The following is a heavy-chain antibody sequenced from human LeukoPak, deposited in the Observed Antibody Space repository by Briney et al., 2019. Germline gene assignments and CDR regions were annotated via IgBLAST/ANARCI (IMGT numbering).Heavy chain of an antibody. V-gene: IGHV4-38-2*02. Sequence: SETLSLTCTVSGDSISSYYWGWIRQSPGKGLEWIGSIYNSGSTYYNPSLKSRVTISIDTSKNQFSLKLSSVTAADTAVYYCAREYRSSWYLNWFDPWGQGTLVTVSS. CDR2: IYNSGST. J-gene: IGHJ5*02. CDR1: GDSISSYY. CDR3: AREYRSSWYLNWFDP. D-gene: IGHD6-13*01.